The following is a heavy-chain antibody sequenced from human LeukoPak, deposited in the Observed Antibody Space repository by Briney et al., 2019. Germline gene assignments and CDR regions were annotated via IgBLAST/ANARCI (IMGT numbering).Heavy chain of an antibody. J-gene: IGHJ4*02. CDR3: ARDSLFYYFDY. V-gene: IGHV3-21*01. CDR1: GFTFNSYS. CDR2: ITSSSRYI. Sequence: PGGTLRLSCAASGFTFNSYSMNWIRQAPGKGLEWVSSITSSSRYIKYSDSVKGRFTISRDNARSSLYLQMNSLRAEDTAVYYCARDSLFYYFDYWGQGTLVTVSS.